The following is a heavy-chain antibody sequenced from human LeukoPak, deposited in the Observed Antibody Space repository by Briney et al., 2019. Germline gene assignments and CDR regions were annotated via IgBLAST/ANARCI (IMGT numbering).Heavy chain of an antibody. D-gene: IGHD1-1*01. CDR2: INPNSGGS. Sequence: ASVKVSCKASGYTFTDYYMHWVRQAPGQGLEWMGRINPNSGGSNYAQEFQGRVTMTRDTSISTAYMELNRLRSDDTAVYYCARDSGFGYFDFWGQGTLVTVSS. V-gene: IGHV1-2*06. J-gene: IGHJ4*02. CDR1: GYTFTDYY. CDR3: ARDSGFGYFDF.